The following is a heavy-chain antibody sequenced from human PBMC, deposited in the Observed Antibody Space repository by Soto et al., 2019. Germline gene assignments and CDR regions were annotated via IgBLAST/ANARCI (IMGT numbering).Heavy chain of an antibody. D-gene: IGHD4-4*01. J-gene: IGHJ4*02. V-gene: IGHV3-23*01. CDR3: AKPRSTLTTLYDFDY. CDR1: GFTFSSYA. Sequence: GGSLRLSCAASGFTFSSYAMSWVRQAPGKGLEWVSAISGSGGSTYYADSVKGRFTISRDNSKNTLYLQMNRLRAEDTAVYYCAKPRSTLTTLYDFDYWGQGNLVTVSS. CDR2: ISGSGGST.